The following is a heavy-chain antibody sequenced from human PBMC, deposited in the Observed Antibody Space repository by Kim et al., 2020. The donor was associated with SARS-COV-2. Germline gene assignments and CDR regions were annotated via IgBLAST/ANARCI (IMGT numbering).Heavy chain of an antibody. CDR1: GDSISPYY. Sequence: SETLSLTCTVSGDSISPYYWSWIRQPPGKGLEWIGYVYNNGNTSYNPSLKSRVTISVDTSKNQFSLRLSAVTAADTAVYYCARNFYGDHRMFDPWGQGTLVTVSS. CDR2: VYNNGNT. D-gene: IGHD4-17*01. J-gene: IGHJ5*02. CDR3: ARNFYGDHRMFDP. V-gene: IGHV4-59*13.